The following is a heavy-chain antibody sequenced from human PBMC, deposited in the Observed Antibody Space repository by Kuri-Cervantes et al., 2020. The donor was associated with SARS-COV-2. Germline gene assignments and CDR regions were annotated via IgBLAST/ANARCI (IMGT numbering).Heavy chain of an antibody. CDR2: IYYSGST. Sequence: GSLRLSCSVSGDSVTSRRHFWGWIRQPPGKGLEWIGSIYYSGSTYYNPSLKSRVTISVDTSKNQFSLKLSSVTAADTAVYYCARHARGWYRDDYWGQGTLVTVSS. J-gene: IGHJ4*02. CDR3: ARHARGWYRDDY. V-gene: IGHV4-39*01. D-gene: IGHD6-19*01. CDR1: GDSVTSRRHF.